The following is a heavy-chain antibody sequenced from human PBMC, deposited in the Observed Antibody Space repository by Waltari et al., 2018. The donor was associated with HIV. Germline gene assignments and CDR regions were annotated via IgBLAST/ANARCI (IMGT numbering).Heavy chain of an antibody. J-gene: IGHJ6*02. CDR2: MYSDGVT. Sequence: QLMESGGGRVRPGGSLSLPCEAPGFTVIDNYMSCVRPSQGRGLEWVSIMYSDGVTRYADFVKGRFTISRDESNNTVFLEMKRLRAEDTAVYYCARSAEKQQFSIIHYYYYYPMDVWGQGTTVTVSS. V-gene: IGHV3-66*01. CDR1: GFTVIDNY. D-gene: IGHD6-13*01. CDR3: ARSAEKQQFSIIHYYYYYPMDV.